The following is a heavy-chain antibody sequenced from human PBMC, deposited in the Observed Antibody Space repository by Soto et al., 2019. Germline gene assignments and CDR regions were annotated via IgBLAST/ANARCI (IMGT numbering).Heavy chain of an antibody. J-gene: IGHJ4*02. CDR1: GGSTSRDY. D-gene: IGHD2-21*02. CDR3: ARGRDDCGGDCYLFFY. V-gene: IGHV4-59*01. Sequence: PSETLSLTCSFSGGSTSRDYWSWIRQPPEKGLEWIGYISYSGITNYNPSLKSRVTISGDTSKNQFSLRLSSVTAADTAVYYCARGRDDCGGDCYLFFYWGQGTLVTVSS. CDR2: ISYSGIT.